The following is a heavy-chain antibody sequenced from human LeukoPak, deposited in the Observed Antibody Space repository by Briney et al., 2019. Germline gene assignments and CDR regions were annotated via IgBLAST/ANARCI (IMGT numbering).Heavy chain of an antibody. CDR2: IYYGGST. Sequence: SETLSLTCTVSGGSISSYYWSWIRQPPGKGLEWIGYIYYGGSTNYNPSLKSRVTISVDTSKNQFSLKLSSVTAADTAVYYCARAFSGYHSKSGGIDYWGQGTLVTVSS. J-gene: IGHJ4*02. V-gene: IGHV4-59*01. CDR3: ARAFSGYHSKSGGIDY. D-gene: IGHD4-11*01. CDR1: GGSISSYY.